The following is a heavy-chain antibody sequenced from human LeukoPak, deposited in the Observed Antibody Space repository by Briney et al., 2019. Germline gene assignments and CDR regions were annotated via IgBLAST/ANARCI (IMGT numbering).Heavy chain of an antibody. Sequence: PGGSLRLSCAASGFTFSSYDMHWVRQAAGKGLDWVSAIATNGDTYYPGSVKGRFTISRENAKNSLYLQMNSLRAGDTAVYYCAREARRIDGSGRLDYFDYWGQGTLVTVSS. CDR3: AREARRIDGSGRLDYFDY. D-gene: IGHD3-10*01. CDR1: GFTFSSYD. CDR2: IATNGDT. V-gene: IGHV3-13*01. J-gene: IGHJ4*02.